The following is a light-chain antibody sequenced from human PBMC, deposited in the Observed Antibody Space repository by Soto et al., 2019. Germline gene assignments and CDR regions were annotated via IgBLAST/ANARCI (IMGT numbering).Light chain of an antibody. CDR2: EVT. CDR3: CSFADFTYV. CDR1: VSDVGSFGP. J-gene: IGLJ1*01. V-gene: IGLV2-23*02. Sequence: QSALTQPTSVSGSPGQSITISCTGSVSDVGSFGPVSWYQQHPGQVPKLIIYEVTKRPSGVSTRFSGSKSGNTASLTISGLQAVDEADYYCCSFADFTYVFGTGTKVTVL.